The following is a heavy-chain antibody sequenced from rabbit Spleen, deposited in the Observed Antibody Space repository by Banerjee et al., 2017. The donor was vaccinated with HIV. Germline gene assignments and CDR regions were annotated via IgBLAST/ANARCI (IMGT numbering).Heavy chain of an antibody. D-gene: IGHD8-1*01. CDR2: IAGSGSGFT. Sequence: QSLQESGGGLVKPGGSLALTCKASGFSLNYNYVMCWVRQAPGKGLEWISCIAGSGSGFTYSATWATGRFTCSKTSSTTVTLQMTSLTVADTATYFCARDTGSSFSSYGMDLWGPGTLVTVS. V-gene: IGHV1S40*01. CDR1: GFSLNYNYV. CDR3: ARDTGSSFSSYGMDL. J-gene: IGHJ6*01.